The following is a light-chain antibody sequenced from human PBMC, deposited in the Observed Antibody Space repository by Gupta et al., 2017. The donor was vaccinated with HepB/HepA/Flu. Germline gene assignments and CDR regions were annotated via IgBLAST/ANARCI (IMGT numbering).Light chain of an antibody. V-gene: IGLV2-14*01. CDR1: SSEIGAYDA. CDR3: SSYKSGNTIWV. Sequence: SALTQPAPGSGSPGPPTTIPCTGSSSEIGAYDAVSWYQHDPGKAPKLLIYGVSTRPSGGSYRCSGSKYGTTAALTITGLQPEDEADYYCSSYKSGNTIWVFGGGTKLTVL. J-gene: IGLJ3*02. CDR2: GVS.